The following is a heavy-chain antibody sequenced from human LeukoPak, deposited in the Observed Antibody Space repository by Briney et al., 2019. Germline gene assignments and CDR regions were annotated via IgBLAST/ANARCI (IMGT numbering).Heavy chain of an antibody. CDR1: GFTFSSFD. CDR2: IGAAGDT. Sequence: GGSLRLSCAASGFTFSSFDMHWVRQPTGKGLEWVSGIGAAGDTYYPGSVKGRFTISRENAKNSLYLQMNSPRAGDTAVYYCARISLSIRDAFDLWGQGTMVTVSS. V-gene: IGHV3-13*04. D-gene: IGHD1-14*01. J-gene: IGHJ3*01. CDR3: ARISLSIRDAFDL.